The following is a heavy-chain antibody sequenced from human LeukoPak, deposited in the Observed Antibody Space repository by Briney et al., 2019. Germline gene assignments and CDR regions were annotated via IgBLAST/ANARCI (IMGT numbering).Heavy chain of an antibody. Sequence: GASVKVSCKASGYTFTSYGISWVRQAPGQGLEWMGWISAYNGNTNYAQKLQGRVTMTTDTSTSTAYMELSSLRSEDTAVYYCARGQSGHYDILTGYPYYYYYYGMDVRGQGTTVTVSS. J-gene: IGHJ6*02. D-gene: IGHD3-9*01. CDR2: ISAYNGNT. CDR1: GYTFTSYG. CDR3: ARGQSGHYDILTGYPYYYYYYGMDV. V-gene: IGHV1-18*01.